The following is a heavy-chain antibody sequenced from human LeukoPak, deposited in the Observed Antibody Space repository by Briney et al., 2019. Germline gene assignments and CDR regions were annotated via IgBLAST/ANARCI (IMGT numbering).Heavy chain of an antibody. D-gene: IGHD3-22*01. CDR2: VYYRGST. V-gene: IGHV4-39*07. CDR3: ARVPATYYYDSSAYYSFDY. Sequence: SETLSLTCTVSGGSISSTIYYWGWIRQPPGKGLEWIGSVYYRGSTYYNPSLKSRVAISVDTSKNQFSLKLSSVTAADTAVYYCARVPATYYYDSSAYYSFDYWGQGTLVTVSS. J-gene: IGHJ4*02. CDR1: GGSISSTIYY.